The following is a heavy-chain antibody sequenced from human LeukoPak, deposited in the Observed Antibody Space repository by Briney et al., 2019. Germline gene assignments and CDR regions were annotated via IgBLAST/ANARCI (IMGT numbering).Heavy chain of an antibody. CDR2: IYSGGST. V-gene: IGHV3-66*01. J-gene: IGHJ4*02. CDR1: GFTVSSNY. D-gene: IGHD3-22*01. Sequence: GGSLRLSCAASGFTVSSNYMSWVRQAPGKGLEWVSVIYSGGSTYYADSVKGRFTISRDTSKNTLYLQMNSLRAEDTTIYYCVKFTQSYSDSRSDYWGQGTLVTVSS. CDR3: VKFTQSYSDSRSDY.